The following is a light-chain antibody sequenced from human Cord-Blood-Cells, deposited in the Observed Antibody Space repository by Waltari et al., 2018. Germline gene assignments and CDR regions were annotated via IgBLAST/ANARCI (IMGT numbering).Light chain of an antibody. CDR3: QQYNNWPPYT. CDR2: GAS. V-gene: IGKV3-15*01. J-gene: IGKJ2*01. CDR1: KSVSSN. Sequence: EIVMTQSPATLSVSPGERATLSCRASKSVSSNFAWYQQKPGQAPRLLIYGASTRVTGIPARFSGSGSGTEFTLTISSLQSEDFAVYYCQQYNNWPPYTFGQGTKLEIK.